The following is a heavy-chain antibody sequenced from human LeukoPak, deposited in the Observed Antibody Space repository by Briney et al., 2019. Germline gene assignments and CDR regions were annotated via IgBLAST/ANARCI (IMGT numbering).Heavy chain of an antibody. D-gene: IGHD4-17*01. Sequence: NPSETLSLTCAVSGGSISSYYWSWIRQPPGKGLEWIGYIYYSGSTNYNPSLKSRVTISVDTSKNQFSLKLSSVTAADTAVYYCARLRTTVDYYYYGMDVWGQGTTVTVSS. CDR1: GGSISSYY. V-gene: IGHV4-59*08. CDR2: IYYSGST. CDR3: ARLRTTVDYYYYGMDV. J-gene: IGHJ6*02.